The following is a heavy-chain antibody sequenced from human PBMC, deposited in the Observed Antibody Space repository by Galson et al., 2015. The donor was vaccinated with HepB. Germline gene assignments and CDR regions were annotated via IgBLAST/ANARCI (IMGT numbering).Heavy chain of an antibody. CDR1: GFTFSSYA. D-gene: IGHD4-17*01. Sequence: SLRLSCAASGFTFSSYAMHWVRQAPGKGLEWVAVISYDGSNKYYADSVKGRFTISRDNSKNTLYLQMNSLRAEDTAVYYCAREDYADAFDIWGQGTMVTVSS. CDR3: AREDYADAFDI. J-gene: IGHJ3*02. CDR2: ISYDGSNK. V-gene: IGHV3-30*04.